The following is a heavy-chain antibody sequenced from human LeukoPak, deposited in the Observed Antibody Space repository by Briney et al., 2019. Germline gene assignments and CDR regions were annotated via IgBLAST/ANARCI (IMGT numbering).Heavy chain of an antibody. CDR3: AKDPPLGYSSSGDEGDI. J-gene: IGHJ3*02. V-gene: IGHV3-23*01. CDR1: GFTFSSYA. Sequence: GGSLRLSCAASGFTFSSYAMSWVRQAPGKGLEWVSAISGSGGSTYYADSVKGRFTISRDNSKNTLYLQMNSLRAEDTAVYYCAKDPPLGYSSSGDEGDIWGQGTMVTVPS. D-gene: IGHD6-6*01. CDR2: ISGSGGST.